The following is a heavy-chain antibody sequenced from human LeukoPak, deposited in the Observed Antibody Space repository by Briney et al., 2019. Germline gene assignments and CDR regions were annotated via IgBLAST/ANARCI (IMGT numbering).Heavy chain of an antibody. CDR2: INNSGNK. J-gene: IGHJ4*02. Sequence: SQTLSLTCTVSGGSINSDDYWSWIRQPPGKGLEWIGHINNSGNKYYNPSLRSRVTISVDTSRNQFSLMLNSVTAADTAMYYCARDGYNYGGRLLDYWGQGTLVTVSS. CDR3: ARDGYNYGGRLLDY. V-gene: IGHV4-30-4*01. CDR1: GGSINSDDY. D-gene: IGHD5-18*01.